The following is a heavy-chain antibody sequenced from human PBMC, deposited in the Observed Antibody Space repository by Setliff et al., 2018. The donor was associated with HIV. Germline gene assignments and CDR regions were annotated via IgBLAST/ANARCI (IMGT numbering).Heavy chain of an antibody. D-gene: IGHD2-2*01. CDR2: VDPEDGET. J-gene: IGHJ5*02. CDR1: GYTLTEVS. Sequence: ASVKVSCKVSGYTLTEVSMHWVRQAPGKGPEWMGRVDPEDGETIYAEKFQGRVTITADTSTDTAYMELSSLRSEDTAVYYCARSPPPQCTITGCFPRNWFDPWGQGTLVTVSS. CDR3: ARSPPPQCTITGCFPRNWFDP. V-gene: IGHV1-24*01.